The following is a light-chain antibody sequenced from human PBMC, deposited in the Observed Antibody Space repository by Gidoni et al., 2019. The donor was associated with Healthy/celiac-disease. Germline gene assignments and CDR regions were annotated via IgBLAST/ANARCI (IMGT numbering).Light chain of an antibody. Sequence: DIVMTQSPLSLPVTPGEPASISCRSSQSLLHRNGYNYLDWYLQKPGQSPQLLIYLGSNRASGVPDRFSGSGSGTDFTLKISRVEAEDVGVYYCMQDLQTPYTFGQGTKLEIK. J-gene: IGKJ2*01. CDR2: LGS. CDR3: MQDLQTPYT. CDR1: QSLLHRNGYNY. V-gene: IGKV2-28*01.